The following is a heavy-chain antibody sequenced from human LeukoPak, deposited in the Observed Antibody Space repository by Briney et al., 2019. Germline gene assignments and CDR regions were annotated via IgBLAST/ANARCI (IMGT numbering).Heavy chain of an antibody. J-gene: IGHJ6*03. CDR3: ARNDYGDYYYYMDV. CDR1: GYTFTSYD. CDR2: MNPNSGNT. V-gene: IGHV1-8*01. D-gene: IGHD4-17*01. Sequence: ASVKVSCKASGYTFTSYDINWVRQATGQGLEWMGWMNPNSGNTGYAQKFQGRVTMTRNTSISTAYMELSSLRSEDTAVYYCARNDYGDYYYYMDVWGKGTTVTVSS.